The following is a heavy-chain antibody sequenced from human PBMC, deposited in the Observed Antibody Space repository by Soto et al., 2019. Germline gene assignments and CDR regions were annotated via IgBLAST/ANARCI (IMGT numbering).Heavy chain of an antibody. CDR2: ISYDGSNK. J-gene: IGHJ6*02. CDR3: AKDSGDSYGYRYYGMDV. V-gene: IGHV3-30*18. Sequence: QVQLVESGGGVVQPGRSLRLSCAASGFTFSSYGMHWVRQAPGKGLEWVAVISYDGSNKYYADSVKGRFTISRDNSKNTLYLQMNSLRAEDTAVYYCAKDSGDSYGYRYYGMDVWGQGTTVTVSS. CDR1: GFTFSSYG. D-gene: IGHD5-18*01.